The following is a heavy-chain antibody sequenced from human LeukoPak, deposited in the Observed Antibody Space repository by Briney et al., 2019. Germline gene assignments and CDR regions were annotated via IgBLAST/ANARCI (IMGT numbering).Heavy chain of an antibody. CDR2: INHSGST. Sequence: SETLSLTCAVYGGSFSGYYWSWIRQPPGKGLEWIGEINHSGSTNYNSSLKSRVTISVDTSKNQFSLKLSSVTAADTAVYYCARGNYYSNYLGYWGQGTLVTVSS. CDR1: GGSFSGYY. CDR3: ARGNYYSNYLGY. D-gene: IGHD4-11*01. J-gene: IGHJ4*02. V-gene: IGHV4-34*01.